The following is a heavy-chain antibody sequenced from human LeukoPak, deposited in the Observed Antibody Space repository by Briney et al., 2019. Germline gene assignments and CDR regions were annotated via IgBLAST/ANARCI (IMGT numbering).Heavy chain of an antibody. CDR2: ISGSGDRT. J-gene: IGHJ4*02. CDR1: GFTFSTYA. D-gene: IGHD2-8*02. CDR3: AKDSGAILGDY. V-gene: IGHV3-23*01. Sequence: GGSLRLSCAAAGFTFSTYAMSWVRQAPGKGLEWVSTISGSGDRTYYADSVKGRFTISRDNSKNTLYLQMNSLRAEDTAVYYCAKDSGAILGDYWGQGTLVTVSS.